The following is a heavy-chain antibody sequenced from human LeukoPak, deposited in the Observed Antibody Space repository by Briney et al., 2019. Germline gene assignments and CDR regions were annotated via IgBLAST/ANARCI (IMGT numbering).Heavy chain of an antibody. CDR1: RGSISSSSYY. J-gene: IGHJ4*02. V-gene: IGHV4-39*01. CDR3: AITPLKGIAVAGTLNFDY. D-gene: IGHD6-19*01. Sequence: SESLSLTCTVSRGSISSSSYYWGSSRHPPGEGLGWVGGIYYSGSTYNNPSLKSRVTISVATSKNQFSLKLSSVTAADTAVYYCAITPLKGIAVAGTLNFDYWGQGTLVTVSS. CDR2: IYYSGST.